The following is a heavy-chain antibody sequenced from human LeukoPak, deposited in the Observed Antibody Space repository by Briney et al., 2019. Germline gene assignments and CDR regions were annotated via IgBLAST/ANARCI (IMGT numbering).Heavy chain of an antibody. D-gene: IGHD3-3*01. Sequence: SETLSLTCTVSGGSISSGSYDWRWIRQPAGKGLEWIERIYTSGSTNYNPSLKSRFTMSVDTSKNQFSLKLSSVTAADTAVYYCARDFGPYYFDYWGQGTLVTVSS. V-gene: IGHV4-61*02. CDR3: ARDFGPYYFDY. CDR1: GGSISSGSYD. J-gene: IGHJ4*02. CDR2: IYTSGST.